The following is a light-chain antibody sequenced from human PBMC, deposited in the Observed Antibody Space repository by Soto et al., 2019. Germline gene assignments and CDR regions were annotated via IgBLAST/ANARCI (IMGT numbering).Light chain of an antibody. Sequence: EIVMTQSPDTLSLSPGERATLSCRASQVVTTNLAWYQQKPGQAPRLLIYDASTRAAGIPARFSGTGSGTESTPTISSLQSEDFAVYYCQQYSNWPPITFGQGTRLEIK. J-gene: IGKJ5*01. CDR3: QQYSNWPPIT. V-gene: IGKV3-15*01. CDR1: QVVTTN. CDR2: DAS.